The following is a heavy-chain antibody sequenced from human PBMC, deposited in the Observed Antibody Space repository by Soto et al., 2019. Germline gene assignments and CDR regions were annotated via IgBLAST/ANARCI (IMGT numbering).Heavy chain of an antibody. CDR1: GFTVSSNY. Sequence: EVQLVESGGGLVQPGGSLRLSCAASGFTVSSNYMSWVRQAPGKGLEWVSVIYSGGSTYYADSVKGRFTISRDNSKNTLYLQMNSLRAEDTAVYYCARESEAENYFDYWGQGTLVTVSS. V-gene: IGHV3-66*01. J-gene: IGHJ4*02. CDR3: ARESEAENYFDY. CDR2: IYSGGST.